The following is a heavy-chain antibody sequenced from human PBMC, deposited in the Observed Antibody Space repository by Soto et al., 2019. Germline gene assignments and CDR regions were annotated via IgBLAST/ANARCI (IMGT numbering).Heavy chain of an antibody. V-gene: IGHV3-30-3*01. D-gene: IGHD2-15*01. Sequence: QVQLVESGGGVVQPGRSLRLSCAASGFTFSSYAMHWVRQAPGKGLEWVAVISYDGSNTYYADSVKGRFTISRDNSKNTLYLQMNSLSAEDTAVYYCARAGCDGGSCYTLGGLSYGMDVWGQGTTVTVSS. CDR3: ARAGCDGGSCYTLGGLSYGMDV. CDR1: GFTFSSYA. CDR2: ISYDGSNT. J-gene: IGHJ6*02.